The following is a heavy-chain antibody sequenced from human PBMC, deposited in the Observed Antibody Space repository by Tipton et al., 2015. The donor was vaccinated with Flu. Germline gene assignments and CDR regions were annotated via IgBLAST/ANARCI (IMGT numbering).Heavy chain of an antibody. Sequence: QSGAEVKKPGASVKVSCKASGYTFTGYYMHWVRQAPGQGLEWMGWINPNSGGANYAQKFEGRITMTRDTSISTAHLDLSSLRSDYTAVYFCARDLSSVNGGNFGYWGQGTLVTVSS. CDR2: INPNSGGA. V-gene: IGHV1-2*02. J-gene: IGHJ4*02. CDR3: ARDLSSVNGGNFGY. CDR1: GYTFTGYY. D-gene: IGHD3-16*02.